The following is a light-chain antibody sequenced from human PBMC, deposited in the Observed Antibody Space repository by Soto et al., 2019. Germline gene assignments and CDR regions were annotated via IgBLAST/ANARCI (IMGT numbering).Light chain of an antibody. CDR2: KAS. CDR3: QHYNSYSEA. V-gene: IGKV4-1*01. Sequence: DILISQAPDSLAVSLGGRATSNCKCSRSVLYSSNNQNYLAWYQQKPGQPPKLLIYKASTLKSGVPSRFSGSGSGTEFTLTISSLQPDDFATYYCQHYNSYSEAFGQGTKVDIK. J-gene: IGKJ1*01. CDR1: RSVLYSSNNQNY.